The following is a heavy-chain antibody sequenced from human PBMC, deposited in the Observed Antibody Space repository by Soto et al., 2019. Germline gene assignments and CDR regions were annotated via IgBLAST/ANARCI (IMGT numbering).Heavy chain of an antibody. V-gene: IGHV3-23*01. CDR3: TRWNGYGDL. CDR2: VSGGSGVT. Sequence: EMQLLESGGGLVQPGGSLRLSCVVSGFSFSTYGVTWVRQAPGKGLEWVCGVSGGSGVTHYTDSVKGRFTISGDDYKNTVYLQMHSLRGEDTAVYYCTRWNGYGDLWGQGTLVTVSS. J-gene: IGHJ5*02. D-gene: IGHD1-1*01. CDR1: GFSFSTYG.